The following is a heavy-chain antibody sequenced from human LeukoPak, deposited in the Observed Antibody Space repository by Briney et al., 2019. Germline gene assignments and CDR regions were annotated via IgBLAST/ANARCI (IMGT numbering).Heavy chain of an antibody. V-gene: IGHV3-23*01. J-gene: IGHJ4*02. Sequence: GGSLRLSCAASGFSFSHYAMTWVRQAPGKGLEWVSSVSGSGHNTYYAGSVKGRFTISRDSSKITLFLQMNSLRAEDTAVYYCAKESGASRPFDFWGQGPLVSVSS. D-gene: IGHD4/OR15-4a*01. CDR1: GFSFSHYA. CDR3: AKESGASRPFDF. CDR2: VSGSGHNT.